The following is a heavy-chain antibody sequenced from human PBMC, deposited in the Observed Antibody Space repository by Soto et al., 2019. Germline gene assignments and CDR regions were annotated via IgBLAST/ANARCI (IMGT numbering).Heavy chain of an antibody. V-gene: IGHV3-21*01. D-gene: IGHD3-9*01. CDR3: ASRSNYDILTGYYADYYYYYMDV. CDR1: GFTFSSYS. Sequence: GGSLRLSCAASGFTFSSYSMNWVRQAPGKGLEWVSSISSSSSYIYYADSVKGRFTISRDNAKNSLYLQMNSLRAEDTAVYYCASRSNYDILTGYYADYYYYYMDVWGKGTTVTVSS. CDR2: ISSSSSYI. J-gene: IGHJ6*03.